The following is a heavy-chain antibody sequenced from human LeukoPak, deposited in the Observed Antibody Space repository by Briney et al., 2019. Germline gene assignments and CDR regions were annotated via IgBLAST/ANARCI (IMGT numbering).Heavy chain of an antibody. CDR1: GYTFTGYY. V-gene: IGHV1-2*02. CDR2: XNPNSGGT. Sequence: ASVKVSCKASGYTFTGYYMXWXRQAPGXXXXXXXXXNPNSGGTNYAQKFQGRVTMTRDTSISTAYMELSRLRSDDTAVYYCARGAKYYYDSSGQHDYWGQGTLVTVSS. D-gene: IGHD3-22*01. CDR3: ARGAKYYYDSSGQHDY. J-gene: IGHJ4*02.